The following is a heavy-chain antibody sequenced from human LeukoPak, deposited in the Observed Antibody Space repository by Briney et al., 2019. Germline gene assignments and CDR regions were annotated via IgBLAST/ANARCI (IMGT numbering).Heavy chain of an antibody. CDR3: AKGEGATTGGYYFDY. Sequence: GGSLRLSCAASGFTFDDYAMHWVRQAPGKGLEWVSGISWNSGSIGYADSVEGRFTISRDNAKNSLYLQMNSLRAEDTALYYCAKGEGATTGGYYFDYWGQGTLVTVSS. CDR1: GFTFDDYA. D-gene: IGHD1-26*01. J-gene: IGHJ4*02. V-gene: IGHV3-9*01. CDR2: ISWNSGSI.